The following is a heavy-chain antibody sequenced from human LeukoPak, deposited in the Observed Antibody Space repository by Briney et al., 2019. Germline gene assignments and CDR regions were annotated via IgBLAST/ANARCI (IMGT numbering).Heavy chain of an antibody. CDR2: IYYSGST. CDR3: ARAERAFDILTGYYSVTFDY. V-gene: IGHV4-59*01. CDR1: GGSMSNYY. D-gene: IGHD3-9*01. J-gene: IGHJ4*02. Sequence: SETLSLTCTVSGGSMSNYYWSWIRQPPGKGLEWIGYIYYSGSTNYNPSLKSRVTISVDTSKNQFSLKLSSVTAADTAVYYCARAERAFDILTGYYSVTFDYWGQGTLVTVSS.